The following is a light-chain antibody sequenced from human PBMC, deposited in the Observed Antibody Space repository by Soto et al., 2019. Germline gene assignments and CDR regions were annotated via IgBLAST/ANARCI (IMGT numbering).Light chain of an antibody. V-gene: IGLV3-1*01. Sequence: SYELTQPPSVSVSPGQTVSITCSGDRLGAKYVCWYQQRPGQSPILVIYEDNKRPSGIPERFSGSNSGNTATLTISGTQSMAEADYYCQAGDSSVVFGGGTKLTVL. CDR1: RLGAKY. J-gene: IGLJ2*01. CDR2: EDN. CDR3: QAGDSSVV.